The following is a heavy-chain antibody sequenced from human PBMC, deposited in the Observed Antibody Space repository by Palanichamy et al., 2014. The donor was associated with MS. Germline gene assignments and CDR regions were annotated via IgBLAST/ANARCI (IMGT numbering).Heavy chain of an antibody. CDR2: ISYDGSRK. D-gene: IGHD3-10*01. Sequence: QVRLVESGGGVVQPGRSLRLSCAASEFTFNTFDMHWVRQAPGKGLEGVAVISYDGSRKFYADSVKGRFIISRDNSKNMLFLQMNTLRAEDTAVYFCAKEGTYYGSGSYADDWGQGTLVTVSS. CDR3: AKEGTYYGSGSYADD. J-gene: IGHJ4*02. V-gene: IGHV3-30*18. CDR1: EFTFNTFD.